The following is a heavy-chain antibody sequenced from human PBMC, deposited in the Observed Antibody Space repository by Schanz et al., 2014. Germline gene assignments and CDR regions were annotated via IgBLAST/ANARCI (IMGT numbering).Heavy chain of an antibody. CDR2: IIPILGIA. Sequence: QVQLVHSGADVKKPGSSVRVSCKASGGTFSTNTISWVRQAPGQGLEWMGRIIPILGIANYAQKFQGRVTITADKSTFTAYMDVSSLRSEDTAVYYCASSGAGYSSSWDFDYWGQGTLVTVSS. J-gene: IGHJ4*02. CDR1: GGTFSTNT. CDR3: ASSGAGYSSSWDFDY. V-gene: IGHV1-69*02. D-gene: IGHD6-13*01.